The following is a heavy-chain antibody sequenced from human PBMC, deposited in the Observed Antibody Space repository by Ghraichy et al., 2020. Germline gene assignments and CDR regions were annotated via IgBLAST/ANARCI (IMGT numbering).Heavy chain of an antibody. J-gene: IGHJ5*02. CDR2: IGIAGDSDT. Sequence: GESLNISCALSGFAYDTYDLHWVRQPPGRGLEWVSSIGIAGDSDTYYADSLKGRFTVSRDNAKGSLYLQMNNLSVDDTAVYYCARVQDTGSSALDSWGPGTLVTVSS. CDR3: ARVQDTGSSALDS. V-gene: IGHV3-13*01. CDR1: GFAYDTYD. D-gene: IGHD2-15*01.